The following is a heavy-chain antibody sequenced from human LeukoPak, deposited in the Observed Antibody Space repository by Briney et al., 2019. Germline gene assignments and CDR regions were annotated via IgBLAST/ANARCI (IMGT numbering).Heavy chain of an antibody. J-gene: IGHJ4*02. CDR3: AKRLNHNYFEY. CDR1: GLSLSSSS. V-gene: IGHV3-23*03. CDR2: IYSDTSAT. Sequence: GGSLRLSCAASGLSLSSSSMSWVRQAPGGGPDWVSDIYSDTSATYYADSVKGRFSISRDDSKNTLYLQMNSLRAEDTAAYYCAKRLNHNYFEYWGQGTLVTVSS.